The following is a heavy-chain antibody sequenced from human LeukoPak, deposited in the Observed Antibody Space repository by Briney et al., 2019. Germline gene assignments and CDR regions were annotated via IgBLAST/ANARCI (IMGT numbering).Heavy chain of an antibody. Sequence: GGSLRLSCVASGFTFSSHWMHWVRQAPGQGLVWVSRITTDGGSTNYADSVKGRFTISRDNAKNTVYLQMNSLRADDTAVYFCVRGRYCRAGACDSEWFDPWGQGTLVTVSS. CDR3: VRGRYCRAGACDSEWFDP. J-gene: IGHJ5*02. CDR1: GFTFSSHW. V-gene: IGHV3-74*01. D-gene: IGHD2-15*01. CDR2: ITTDGGST.